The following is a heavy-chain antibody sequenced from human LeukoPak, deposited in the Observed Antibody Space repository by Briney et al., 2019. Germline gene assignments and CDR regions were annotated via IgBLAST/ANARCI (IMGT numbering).Heavy chain of an antibody. J-gene: IGHJ4*02. CDR1: GGSISSSNW. CDR2: IYTSGST. Sequence: PSGTLSLTCAVSGGSISSSNWWSWVRQPPGKGLEWIGRIYTSGSTNYNPSLKSRVTISVDTSKNQFSLKLSSVTAADTAVYYCARALPGLGSYFDYWGQGTLVTVSS. CDR3: ARALPGLGSYFDY. D-gene: IGHD1-26*01. V-gene: IGHV4-4*02.